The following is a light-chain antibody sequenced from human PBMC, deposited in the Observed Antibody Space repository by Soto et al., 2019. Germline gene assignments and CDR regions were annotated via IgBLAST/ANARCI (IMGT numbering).Light chain of an antibody. CDR2: DDN. CDR3: QVWDSTSDLVV. J-gene: IGLJ2*01. V-gene: IGLV3-21*02. CDR1: NIGTKS. Sequence: SYELTQSPSVPVAPGQTARITCEEDNIGTKSVHWYQQKPGQAPVLVVYDDNDRPSGIPERFSGSNSGTTATLAISRVEAGDEADYYCQVWDSTSDLVVFGGGTKLTVL.